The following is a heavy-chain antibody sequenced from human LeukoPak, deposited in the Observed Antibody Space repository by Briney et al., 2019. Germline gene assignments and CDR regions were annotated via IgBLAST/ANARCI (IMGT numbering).Heavy chain of an antibody. Sequence: ASVKVSCKASGYTFTSYGISWVRQAPGQGLEWMGWISAYNGNTSYAQKLQGRVTMTTDTSTSTAYMELRSLRSDDTAVYYCARAGGYSGYDPNWFDPWGQGTLVTVSS. J-gene: IGHJ5*02. V-gene: IGHV1-18*01. CDR2: ISAYNGNT. CDR1: GYTFTSYG. D-gene: IGHD5-12*01. CDR3: ARAGGYSGYDPNWFDP.